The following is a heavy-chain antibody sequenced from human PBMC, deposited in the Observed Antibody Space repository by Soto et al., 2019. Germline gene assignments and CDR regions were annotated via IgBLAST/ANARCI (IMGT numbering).Heavy chain of an antibody. Sequence: RASVKVSCKASGYTFTIYYMHWVRQAPGQGLEWMGIINPSGGSTSYAQMFQGRVTMTRDTSTSTVYMELSSLRSEDTAIYYCAGSRDRFDYWGQGTLVTVSS. CDR3: AGSRDRFDY. CDR1: GYTFTIYY. CDR2: INPSGGST. V-gene: IGHV1-46*01. J-gene: IGHJ4*02.